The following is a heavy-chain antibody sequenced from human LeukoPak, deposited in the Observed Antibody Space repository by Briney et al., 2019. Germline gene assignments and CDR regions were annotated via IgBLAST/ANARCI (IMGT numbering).Heavy chain of an antibody. V-gene: IGHV1-69*04. D-gene: IGHD3-10*01. J-gene: IGHJ6*02. CDR3: ARAESNTQFLGYTMVRGVIVELLARMDV. CDR1: GGTFSSYA. CDR2: IIPILGIA. Sequence: ASVKVSCKASGGTFSSYAISWVRQAPGQGLEWMGRIIPILGIANYAQKFQGRVTITADKSTSTAYMELSSLRSEDTAVYYCARAESNTQFLGYTMVRGVIVELLARMDVWGQGTTVTVSS.